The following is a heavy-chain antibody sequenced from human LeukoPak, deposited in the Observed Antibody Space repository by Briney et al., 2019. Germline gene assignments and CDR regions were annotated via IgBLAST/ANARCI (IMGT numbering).Heavy chain of an antibody. CDR1: GGSISSGGYS. Sequence: SETLSLTCAVSGGSISSGGYSWSWIRQPPGKGLEWIGYIYHSGSTYYNPSLKSRVTISVDTSKNQFSLKLSSVAAADTAVYYCARDFRSGYPYYYYYGMDVWGQGTTVTVSS. J-gene: IGHJ6*02. CDR3: ARDFRSGYPYYYYYGMDV. V-gene: IGHV4-30-2*01. D-gene: IGHD3-3*01. CDR2: IYHSGST.